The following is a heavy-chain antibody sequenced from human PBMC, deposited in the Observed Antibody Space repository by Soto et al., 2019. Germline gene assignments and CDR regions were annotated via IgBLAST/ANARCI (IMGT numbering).Heavy chain of an antibody. Sequence: TSETLSLTCTVSGGSISSGGYYWSWIRQHPGKGLEWIGYIYYSGSTYYNPSLKSRVTISVDTSKNQFSLKLSSVTAADTAVYYCAREAPPEFGVALGSGNWFDPWGQGTLVTVSS. J-gene: IGHJ5*02. CDR2: IYYSGST. D-gene: IGHD3-3*01. V-gene: IGHV4-31*03. CDR1: GGSISSGGYY. CDR3: AREAPPEFGVALGSGNWFDP.